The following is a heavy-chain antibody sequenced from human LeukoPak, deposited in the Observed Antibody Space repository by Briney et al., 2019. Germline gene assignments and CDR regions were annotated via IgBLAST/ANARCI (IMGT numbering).Heavy chain of an antibody. CDR1: GFTFSSYA. Sequence: GGSLRLSCAASGFTFSSYAMSWVRQAPGKGLEWVSAISGSGGSTYYADSVKGRFTISRDNSKNTLYLQMNSLRAEDTAVYYCACSSTSSAVYYYYGMDVWGKGTTVTVSS. J-gene: IGHJ6*04. CDR3: ACSSTSSAVYYYYGMDV. V-gene: IGHV3-23*01. CDR2: ISGSGGST. D-gene: IGHD2-2*01.